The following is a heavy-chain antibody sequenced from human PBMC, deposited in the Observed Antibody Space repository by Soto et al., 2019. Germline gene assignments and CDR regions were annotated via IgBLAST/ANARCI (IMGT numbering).Heavy chain of an antibody. V-gene: IGHV1-3*01. CDR3: ARDPGGYFDWLLFDY. D-gene: IGHD3-9*01. CDR1: GYTFTSYA. Sequence: ASVKVSCQASGYTFTSYAMHWVRQAPGQRLEWMGWINAVNGNTKYSQKFQGRVTITRDTSASTAYMELSSLRSEDTAVYYCARDPGGYFDWLLFDYWGQGTLVTVSS. CDR2: INAVNGNT. J-gene: IGHJ4*02.